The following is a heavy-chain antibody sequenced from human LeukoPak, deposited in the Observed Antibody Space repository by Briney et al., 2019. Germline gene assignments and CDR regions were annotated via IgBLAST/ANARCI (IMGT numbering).Heavy chain of an antibody. D-gene: IGHD1-26*01. V-gene: IGHV5-51*01. J-gene: IGHJ4*02. CDR2: IYPGDSDT. Sequence: GESLKISCKGSGYSFTSYWIGWVCQLPGKGLEWMGIIYPGDSDTGYSPSFQGQVTISADKSISTAYLQWSSLKASDTAMYYCARPAMGGLSGSDEYYFDYWGQGTLVTVSS. CDR1: GYSFTSYW. CDR3: ARPAMGGLSGSDEYYFDY.